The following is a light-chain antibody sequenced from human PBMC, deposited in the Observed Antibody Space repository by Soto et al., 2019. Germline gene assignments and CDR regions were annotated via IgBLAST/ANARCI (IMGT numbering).Light chain of an antibody. CDR2: AAS. CDR3: QQSYTTPHT. J-gene: IGKJ2*01. CDR1: QSISSY. Sequence: DIQMTQSPSSLSASVGDRVTITCRASQSISSYLNWYQQKPGKAPKLLIYAASSLQSGVPSTFSGSRSGTDVNLTISSLQPEDFATYYCQQSYTTPHTFGQGKKLEIK. V-gene: IGKV1-39*01.